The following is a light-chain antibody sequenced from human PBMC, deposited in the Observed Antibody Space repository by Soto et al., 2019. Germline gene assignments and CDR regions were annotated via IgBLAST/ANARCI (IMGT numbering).Light chain of an antibody. J-gene: IGKJ1*01. V-gene: IGKV1-27*01. Sequence: DIQMTQSPSSLSASVGDRVTITCRASQGISNYLAWYQQKPGKGPKFLIYAASTLQSGVPSRFSGSGSGTDFSLTITSLQPEDVATYYCQKYNRAPWTFVPGTKVEIK. CDR2: AAS. CDR1: QGISNY. CDR3: QKYNRAPWT.